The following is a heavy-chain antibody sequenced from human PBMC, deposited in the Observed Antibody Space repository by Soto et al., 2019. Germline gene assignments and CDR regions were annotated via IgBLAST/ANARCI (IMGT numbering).Heavy chain of an antibody. CDR2: INPNSGGT. V-gene: IGHV1-2*02. CDR3: GRGAASRYYYYYGMDV. Sequence: ASVKVSCKASGYTFTGYYMHWVRQAPGQGLEWMGWINPNSGGTNYAQKFQGRVTITRDTSASTAYRELSSLRTEDTAVYYCGRGAASRYYYYYGMDVWGQGTTVTVSS. CDR1: GYTFTGYY. D-gene: IGHD3-10*01. J-gene: IGHJ6*02.